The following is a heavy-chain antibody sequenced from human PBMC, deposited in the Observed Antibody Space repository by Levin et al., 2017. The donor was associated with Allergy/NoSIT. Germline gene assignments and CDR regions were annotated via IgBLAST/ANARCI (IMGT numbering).Heavy chain of an antibody. D-gene: IGHD6-13*01. CDR1: GFNLDDYA. V-gene: IGHV3-9*01. CDR3: AKDSTACSSSQDFEC. J-gene: IGHJ4*02. CDR2: ISWNSGRI. Sequence: SLKISCAASGFNLDDYAMHWVRRGPGKGLEWVAGISWNSGRIGYADSVKGRFTIARDNAKNSLFLQMNSLRAEDSALYYCAKDSTACSSSQDFECWGQGTQVTVSS.